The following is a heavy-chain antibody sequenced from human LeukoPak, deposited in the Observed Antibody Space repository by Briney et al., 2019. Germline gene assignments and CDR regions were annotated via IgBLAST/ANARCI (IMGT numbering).Heavy chain of an antibody. D-gene: IGHD3-3*01. V-gene: IGHV3-23*01. CDR3: ARATTGRYDFWSGQTRTAFDI. J-gene: IGHJ3*02. CDR2: ISGSGGST. Sequence: GGSLRLSCAASGFTFSSYAMSWVRQAPGKGLEWVSAISGSGGSTYYTDSVKGRFTISRDNSKNTLYLQMNSLRDEDTAVYYCARATTGRYDFWSGQTRTAFDIWGQGTMVTVSS. CDR1: GFTFSSYA.